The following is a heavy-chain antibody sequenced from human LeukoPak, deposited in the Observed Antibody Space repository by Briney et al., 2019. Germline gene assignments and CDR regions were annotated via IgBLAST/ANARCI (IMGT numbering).Heavy chain of an antibody. V-gene: IGHV3-33*01. CDR3: ARQGWGGNYFDY. J-gene: IGHJ4*02. CDR1: GFTFSSYG. Sequence: GGSLRLSCAASGFTFSSYGMHWARQAPGKGLEWVAVIWYDGSNKYYADSVKGRFTISRNNSKNTLYLQMNSLRAEDTAVYYCARQGWGGNYFDYWGQGTLVTVSS. D-gene: IGHD3-16*01. CDR2: IWYDGSNK.